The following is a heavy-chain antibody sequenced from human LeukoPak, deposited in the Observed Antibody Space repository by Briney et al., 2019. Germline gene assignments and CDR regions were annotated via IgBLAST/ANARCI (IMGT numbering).Heavy chain of an antibody. Sequence: SETLSLTCPVSGGSISSGVYYWSWIRQHPGKGLEWIGYIYYSGSTYYNPSLKSRVTISVDTSKNQFSLKLSSVTAADTAVYYCARGVRWLQLSYFDYWGQGTLVTVSS. CDR1: GGSISSGVYY. J-gene: IGHJ4*02. CDR3: ARGVRWLQLSYFDY. V-gene: IGHV4-31*03. CDR2: IYYSGST. D-gene: IGHD5-24*01.